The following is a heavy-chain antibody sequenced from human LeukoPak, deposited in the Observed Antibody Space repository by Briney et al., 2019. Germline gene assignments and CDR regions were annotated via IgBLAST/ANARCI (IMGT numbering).Heavy chain of an antibody. Sequence: GGSLRLSCAASGFTLDNDAMHWVRQAPGKGLEWVSLISGDGGSTYYADSVKGRFTISRDNSKNSLYLQMNSLRTEDTALYYCAKDYSSSWFGGDYWGQGTLVTVSS. CDR3: AKDYSSSWFGGDY. J-gene: IGHJ4*02. CDR1: GFTLDNDA. V-gene: IGHV3-43*02. CDR2: ISGDGGST. D-gene: IGHD6-13*01.